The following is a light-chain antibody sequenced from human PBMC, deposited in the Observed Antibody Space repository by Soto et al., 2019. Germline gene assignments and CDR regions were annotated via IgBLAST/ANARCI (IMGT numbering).Light chain of an antibody. CDR2: EVS. CDR3: SSYAGSNNFV. CDR1: SRDVGGYNY. J-gene: IGLJ1*01. Sequence: QSVLTQPPSASGSPGQSVTISCTGTSRDVGGYNYVSWYQQHPGKAPKLMIYEVSKRPSGVPDRFSGSKSGNTAPLTVSWLQAEDEADYYCSSYAGSNNFVFGAGTKVTVL. V-gene: IGLV2-8*01.